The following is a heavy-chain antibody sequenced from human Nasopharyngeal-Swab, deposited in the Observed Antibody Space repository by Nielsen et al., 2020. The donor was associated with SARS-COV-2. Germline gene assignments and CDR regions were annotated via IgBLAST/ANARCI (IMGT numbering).Heavy chain of an antibody. V-gene: IGHV1-18*04. D-gene: IGHD6-13*01. CDR3: ARGHSDSWFAEYYQH. J-gene: IGHJ1*01. CDR2: ISAHNGNT. CDR1: GYTFTSYG. Sequence: ASVKVSCKASGYTFTSYGISWVRQAPGQGLVWMGWISAHNGNTDCIQKFQDRVTMTTDTSTSTAYMELRSLRPDDTAIYYCARGHSDSWFAEYYQHWGQGTLVTVSS.